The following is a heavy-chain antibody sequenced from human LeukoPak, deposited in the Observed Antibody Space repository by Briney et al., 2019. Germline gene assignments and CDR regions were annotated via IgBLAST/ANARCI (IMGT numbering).Heavy chain of an antibody. CDR2: ISSSGSTI. J-gene: IGHJ4*02. V-gene: IGHV3-48*03. CDR1: GFTFSSYE. D-gene: IGHD3-10*01. CDR3: AREASTMVRGVISAYFDY. Sequence: GGSLRLSCAASGFTFSSYEMNWVRQAPGKGLEWVSYISSSGSTIYYADSVKGRFTISRDNAKNSLYLQMNSLRAEDTAVYYCAREASTMVRGVISAYFDYWGQGTLVTVSS.